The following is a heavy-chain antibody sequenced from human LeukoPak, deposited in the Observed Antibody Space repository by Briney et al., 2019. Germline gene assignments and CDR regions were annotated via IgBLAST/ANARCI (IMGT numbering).Heavy chain of an antibody. D-gene: IGHD3-10*01. CDR1: GGSISSYY. J-gene: IGHJ4*02. CDR3: ARTTRDYGSGSYFDY. Sequence: SETLSLTCTVSGGSISSYYWSWIRQPPGKGLEWIGYIYYSGSTNYNPSLKSRVTISVDTSKNQFSLKLSSVTAADTAVYYCARTTRDYGSGSYFDYWGQGILVTVSS. CDR2: IYYSGST. V-gene: IGHV4-59*08.